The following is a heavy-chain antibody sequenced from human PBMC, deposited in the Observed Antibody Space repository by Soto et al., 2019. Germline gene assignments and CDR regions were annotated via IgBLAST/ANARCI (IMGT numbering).Heavy chain of an antibody. Sequence: EVQLVESGGGLVQPGGSLKLSCAASGFTFSGSAIHWVRQASGKGLEWVGRIRSKANSYATAYTASVKGRFTLSRDDSKNTAYLQMNSLKAEDTAVYYCTRHADNWNYEWWGQGTLVTVSS. CDR3: TRHADNWNYEW. CDR2: IRSKANSYAT. J-gene: IGHJ4*02. V-gene: IGHV3-73*01. D-gene: IGHD1-7*01. CDR1: GFTFSGSA.